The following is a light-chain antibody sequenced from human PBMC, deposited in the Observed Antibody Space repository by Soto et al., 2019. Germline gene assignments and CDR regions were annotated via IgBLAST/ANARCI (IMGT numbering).Light chain of an antibody. CDR2: DVS. V-gene: IGLV2-14*01. J-gene: IGLJ2*01. Sequence: QSALTQPASVSGSPGQSITISCTGTSSDVGGYNYVSWYQQHPGKAPKLMIYDVSNRPSGVSNRFSGSKSGNTASLTISGLPAEDEADYYCSSYTSSSTQVVIGGGTQLTVL. CDR3: SSYTSSSTQVV. CDR1: SSDVGGYNY.